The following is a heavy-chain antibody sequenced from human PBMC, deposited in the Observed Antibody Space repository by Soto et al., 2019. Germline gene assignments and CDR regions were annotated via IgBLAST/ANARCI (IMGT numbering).Heavy chain of an antibody. V-gene: IGHV1-3*04. CDR3: GSRPGIAVAGLDY. D-gene: IGHD6-19*01. CDR2: INTANSDT. CDR1: GYTFTSYA. Sequence: QVQLVQSGAEVKQPGASVKVSCKASGYTFTSYAMHWVRQVPGQRLEWMGWINTANSDTKYSQKFQGRVTITRDTXASTADMERSSLRSDHTAVYYCGSRPGIAVAGLDYWGQGTLVTVSS. J-gene: IGHJ4*02.